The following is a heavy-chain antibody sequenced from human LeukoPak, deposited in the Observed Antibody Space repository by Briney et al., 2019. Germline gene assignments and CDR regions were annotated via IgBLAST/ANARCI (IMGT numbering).Heavy chain of an antibody. J-gene: IGHJ4*02. CDR1: GFTFSSYS. Sequence: PGGSLRLSCAASGFTFSSYSMNWVRQAPGKGLEWVSSISSSSSYIYYADSVKGRFTISRDNSKNTLYLQMNSLRAEDTAVYYCAKGGDVVVPAATYFDYWGQGTLVTVSS. V-gene: IGHV3-21*04. CDR3: AKGGDVVVPAATYFDY. D-gene: IGHD2-2*01. CDR2: ISSSSSYI.